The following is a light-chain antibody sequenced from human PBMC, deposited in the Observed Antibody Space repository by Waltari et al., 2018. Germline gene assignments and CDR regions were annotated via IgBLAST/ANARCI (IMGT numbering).Light chain of an antibody. V-gene: IGLV3-21*02. J-gene: IGLJ1*01. CDR1: HIGSKN. Sequence: SYVLTQPPSVSVAPGQTARISCDGHHIGSKNVHWYQQKPGQAPVLVVYDDGDRPSGIPERFSGSNSGNTATLTISRVDAGDEADYYCQVWDSGSDHYVFGTVTKVTVL. CDR2: DDG. CDR3: QVWDSGSDHYV.